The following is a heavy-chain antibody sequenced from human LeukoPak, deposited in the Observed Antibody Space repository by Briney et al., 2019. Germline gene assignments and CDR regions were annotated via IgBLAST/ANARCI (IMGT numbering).Heavy chain of an antibody. V-gene: IGHV1-69*04. CDR2: VIPLPTKP. J-gene: IGHJ5*02. CDR3: ARYVAPGNFFDP. D-gene: IGHD1-14*01. CDR1: GGTFNSYA. Sequence: SVTVSCKDSGGTFNSYAISWVRQAPGQGIEWMRRVIPLPTKPIYSQKFHGRVTITADRSTTTAYMELSSLTSEDTAVYFCARYVAPGNFFDPWGQGTLITLSS.